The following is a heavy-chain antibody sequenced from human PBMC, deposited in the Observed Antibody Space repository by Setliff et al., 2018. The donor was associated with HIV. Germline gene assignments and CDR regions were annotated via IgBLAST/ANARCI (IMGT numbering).Heavy chain of an antibody. V-gene: IGHV1-58*02. CDR2: IVVGSGNT. CDR3: AAATYYDFRSGYEHWFDP. Sequence: GASVKVSCKASGFTFTSPAMKWVRQARGQRLEWIGWIVVGSGNTNYAQKFQERVTITRDMSTSTAYMELSSLRSEDTAVYYCAAATYYDFRSGYEHWFDPWGQGTLVTVSS. CDR1: GFTFTSPA. J-gene: IGHJ5*02. D-gene: IGHD3-3*01.